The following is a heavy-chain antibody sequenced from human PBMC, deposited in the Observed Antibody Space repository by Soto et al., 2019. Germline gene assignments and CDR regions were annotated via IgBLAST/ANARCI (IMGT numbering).Heavy chain of an antibody. D-gene: IGHD1-26*01. Sequence: QVQLVESGGGVVQPGRSLRLSCAASGFTFISYGMHWVRQAPGKGLEWVAVRWYDGSNKYYEDSVKGRFTISRDNSKKTLYLQMNSLRAEDTAVYYCAVEGADNGFDYWGQGALVTVSS. J-gene: IGHJ4*02. CDR3: AVEGADNGFDY. CDR2: RWYDGSNK. CDR1: GFTFISYG. V-gene: IGHV3-33*01.